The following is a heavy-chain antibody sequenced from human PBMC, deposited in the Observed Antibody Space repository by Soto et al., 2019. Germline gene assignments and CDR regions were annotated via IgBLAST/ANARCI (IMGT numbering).Heavy chain of an antibody. Sequence: SETLSLTCAVYGGSFSGYYWSWIRQPPGKGLEWIGEINHSGSTNYNPSLRSRVTISVDTSKNQFSLKLSSVTAADTAVYYCARGLPWITIFGVATSPYYYGMDVWGQGTTVTVSS. CDR1: GGSFSGYY. CDR3: ARGLPWITIFGVATSPYYYGMDV. J-gene: IGHJ6*02. D-gene: IGHD3-3*01. CDR2: INHSGST. V-gene: IGHV4-34*01.